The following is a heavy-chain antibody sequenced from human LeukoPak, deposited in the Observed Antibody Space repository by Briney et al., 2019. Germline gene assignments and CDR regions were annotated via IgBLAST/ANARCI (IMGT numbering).Heavy chain of an antibody. CDR1: GFTFTSYE. V-gene: IGHV3-21*01. Sequence: GGSLRLSCAASGFTFTSYEMNWVRQAPGQGLEWIGSINSSSRYTNYAHAVTGRFIFSLDNAENSLYLQMNSLRAEDTAVYYCARASAGQLWLHLTSYYFDCWGEGALVTVCS. D-gene: IGHD5-18*01. CDR2: INSSSRYT. CDR3: ARASAGQLWLHLTSYYFDC. J-gene: IGHJ4*02.